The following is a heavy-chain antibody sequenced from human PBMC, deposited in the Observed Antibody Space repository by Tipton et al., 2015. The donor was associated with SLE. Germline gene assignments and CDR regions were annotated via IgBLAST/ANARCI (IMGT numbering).Heavy chain of an antibody. Sequence: GSLRLSCAASGFTVSSNYMSWVRQAPGKGLEWVSVIYSGGSTYYADSVKGRFTVSRDNAQSSLYLQINNLRVEDTAVYYCARGKRWLRDQGNDHWGQGVLVIVSS. CDR3: ARGKRWLRDQGNDH. CDR2: IYSGGST. CDR1: GFTVSSNY. D-gene: IGHD5-24*01. V-gene: IGHV3-53*01. J-gene: IGHJ4*02.